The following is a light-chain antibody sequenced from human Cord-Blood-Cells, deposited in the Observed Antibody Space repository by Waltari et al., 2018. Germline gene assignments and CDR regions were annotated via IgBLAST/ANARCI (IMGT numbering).Light chain of an antibody. V-gene: IGKV3-20*01. CDR2: GAS. CDR3: QQYGSPRGYT. Sequence: EIVLTQSPGTLSLSPGERATLSCRASQSVSSSYLAWYQQKPGKAPRLLIYGASSRANGIPDRFSGSGSGTDFPLTISRLEPEYFAVYYCQQYGSPRGYTFGQGTKLEIK. CDR1: QSVSSSY. J-gene: IGKJ2*01.